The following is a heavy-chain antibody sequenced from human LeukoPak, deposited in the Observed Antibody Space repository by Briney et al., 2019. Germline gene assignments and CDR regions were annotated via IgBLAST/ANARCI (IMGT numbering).Heavy chain of an antibody. CDR1: GFTFSDYY. Sequence: GGSLRLSCAASGFTFSDYYMSWVRQAPGKGLEWVSYITGSDNTIYYADSVEGRFTISRDNAKNSVYLQMNSLRAEDTAVYYCARAYYASGSWGQGTLVTVSS. CDR2: ITGSDNTI. J-gene: IGHJ4*02. V-gene: IGHV3-11*01. CDR3: ARAYYASGS. D-gene: IGHD3-10*01.